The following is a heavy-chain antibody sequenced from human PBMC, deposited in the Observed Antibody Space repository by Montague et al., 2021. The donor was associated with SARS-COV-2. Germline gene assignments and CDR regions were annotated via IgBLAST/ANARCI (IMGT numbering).Heavy chain of an antibody. CDR3: ASYRGGYNYDDYFNH. D-gene: IGHD5-18*01. V-gene: IGHV4-59*08. CDR1: TGSLSTYY. J-gene: IGHJ4*02. CDR2: IYYSGYT. Sequence: SETLSLTCTVSTGSLSTYYWSWIRQPPGKGLEWIGYIYYSGYTNYNPSLKSRITISVDTSKSQFSLRLSSVTAADTAFYYCASYRGGYNYDDYFNHWGQRTLVSVSS.